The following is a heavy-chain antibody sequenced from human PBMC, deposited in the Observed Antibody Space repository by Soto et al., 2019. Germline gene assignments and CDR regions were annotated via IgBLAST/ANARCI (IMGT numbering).Heavy chain of an antibody. J-gene: IGHJ4*02. CDR2: IIPILDVA. Sequence: QVQLVQSGAEVKRPGSSVKVSCQTSGGTFRTYTINWVRQAPGQGLEWMGRIIPILDVANYAQKFQGRVTITADKSTSTAHMELRSLRSEDTAVYYXXXXXXXXXXXXXXXXXXXXXXGQGTLVTVSS. CDR1: GGTFRTYT. CDR3: XXXXXXXXXXXXXXXXXXXX. V-gene: IGHV1-69*02.